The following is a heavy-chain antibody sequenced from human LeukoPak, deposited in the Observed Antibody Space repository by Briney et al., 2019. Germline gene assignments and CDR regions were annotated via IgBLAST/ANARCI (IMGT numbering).Heavy chain of an antibody. J-gene: IGHJ5*02. CDR1: GGSFSGYY. V-gene: IGHV4-34*01. CDR2: INHSGST. CDR3: ARGRGEYQLLSGGNNWFDP. Sequence: SETLSLTCAVYGGSFSGYYWSWIRQPPGKGLEWIGEINHSGSTNYNPSLKSRVTISVDTSKNQFSLKLSSVTAADTAVYYCARGRGEYQLLSGGNNWFDPWGQGTLVTVSS. D-gene: IGHD2-2*01.